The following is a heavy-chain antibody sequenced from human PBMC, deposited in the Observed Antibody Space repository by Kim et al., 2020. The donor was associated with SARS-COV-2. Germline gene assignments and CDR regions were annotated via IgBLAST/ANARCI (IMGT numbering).Heavy chain of an antibody. Sequence: GGSLRLSCAASGFTFSSYWMHWVRQAPGRGLEWVSRINSDGSITTYGDSMKGRFTTSRDNAQNTLYLQMHSLRAEDTAGYFCARRFYVLGSNDYWGHGTLVTVSS. CDR1: GFTFSSYW. V-gene: IGHV3-74*03. CDR3: ARRFYVLGSNDY. D-gene: IGHD1-26*01. J-gene: IGHJ4*01. CDR2: INSDGSIT.